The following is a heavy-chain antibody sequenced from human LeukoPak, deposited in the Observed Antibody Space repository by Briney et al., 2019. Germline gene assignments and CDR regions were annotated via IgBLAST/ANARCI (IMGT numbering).Heavy chain of an antibody. Sequence: GGSLRLSCVASGFTFSSYWMTWVRQAPGKGLEWVSSISSSSSYIYYADSVKGRFTISRDNAKNSLYLQMNSLRAEDTAVYYCARAGYSSGIDYWGQGTLVTVSS. CDR2: ISSSSSYI. D-gene: IGHD6-19*01. J-gene: IGHJ4*02. CDR3: ARAGYSSGIDY. V-gene: IGHV3-21*01. CDR1: GFTFSSYW.